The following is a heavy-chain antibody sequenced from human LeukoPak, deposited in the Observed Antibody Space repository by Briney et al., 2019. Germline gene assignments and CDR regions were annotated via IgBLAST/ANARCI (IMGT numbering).Heavy chain of an antibody. Sequence: GASVKVSCKASGYTFTSYGISWVRQAPGQGLEGMGWISAYNGNTNYAQKLQGRVTMTTDTSTGTAYMELRSLRSDDTAVYYCARETTVVTLSGLGYWGQGTLVTVSS. V-gene: IGHV1-18*01. CDR2: ISAYNGNT. D-gene: IGHD4-23*01. CDR3: ARETTVVTLSGLGY. CDR1: GYTFTSYG. J-gene: IGHJ4*02.